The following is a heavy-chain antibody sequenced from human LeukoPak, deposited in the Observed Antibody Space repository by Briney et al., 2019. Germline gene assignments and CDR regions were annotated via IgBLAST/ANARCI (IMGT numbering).Heavy chain of an antibody. V-gene: IGHV3-74*01. CDR3: AELGITMIGGV. J-gene: IGHJ6*04. CDR2: INSDGSST. D-gene: IGHD3-10*02. CDR1: GFTFSNYW. Sequence: GGSLRLSCAASGFTFSNYWMHWVRQAPGKGLVWVSRINSDGSSTSYADSVKGRFTISRDNAKNSLYLQMNSLRAEDTAVYYCAELGITMIGGVWGKGTTVTISS.